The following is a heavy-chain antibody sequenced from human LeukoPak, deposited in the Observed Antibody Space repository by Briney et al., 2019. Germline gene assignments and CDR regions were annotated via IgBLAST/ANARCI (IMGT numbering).Heavy chain of an antibody. CDR3: AKGIVGATRKINFFDY. V-gene: IGHV3-23*01. D-gene: IGHD1-26*01. CDR1: GFTFSSYA. Sequence: GGSLRLSCAASGFTFSSYAMSWVRQAPGKGLEWVSAVSGSGGSTYYADSVKGRFTISRDNSKNTLYLQMNSLRAEDTAVYYCAKGIVGATRKINFFDYWGQGTLVTVSS. J-gene: IGHJ4*02. CDR2: VSGSGGST.